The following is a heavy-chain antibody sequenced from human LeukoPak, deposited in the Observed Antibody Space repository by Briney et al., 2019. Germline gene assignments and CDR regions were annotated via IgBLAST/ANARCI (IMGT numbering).Heavy chain of an antibody. CDR3: ARAPRKNYCSSTSCYYFDY. Sequence: ASVKVSCKASGYTFTSYDINWVRQATGQGLEWMGWMNPNSGNTGYAQKFQGRVTMTRNTSISTAYMELSSLRSEDTAVYYCARAPRKNYCSSTSCYYFDYWGQGTLVPVSS. CDR1: GYTFTSYD. V-gene: IGHV1-8*01. D-gene: IGHD2-2*01. CDR2: MNPNSGNT. J-gene: IGHJ4*02.